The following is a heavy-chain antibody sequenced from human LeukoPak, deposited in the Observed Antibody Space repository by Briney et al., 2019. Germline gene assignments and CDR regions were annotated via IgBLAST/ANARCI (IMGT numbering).Heavy chain of an antibody. CDR3: ARGRYCSSTSCYRYYYYMDV. D-gene: IGHD2-2*01. Sequence: PSETLSLTCAVYGGSFSGYYWSWIRQPPAKGLEWIGEINHSGSTNYNQSLKSRVTISVDTSKNQFSLKLSSVTAADTAVYYCARGRYCSSTSCYRYYYYMDVWRKGTTVTVSS. CDR1: GGSFSGYY. V-gene: IGHV4-34*01. CDR2: INHSGST. J-gene: IGHJ6*03.